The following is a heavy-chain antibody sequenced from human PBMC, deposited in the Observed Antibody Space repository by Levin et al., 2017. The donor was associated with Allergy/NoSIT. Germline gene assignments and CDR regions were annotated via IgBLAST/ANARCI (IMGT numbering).Heavy chain of an antibody. CDR2: ISSSSSTI. CDR1: GFTFSSYS. D-gene: IGHD1-26*01. J-gene: IGHJ4*02. Sequence: GESLKISCAASGFTFSSYSMNWVRQAPGKGLEWVSYISSSSSTIYYADSVKGRFTISRDNAKNSLYLQMNSLRDEDTAVYYCARDGERGELLPFDYWGQGTLVTVSS. V-gene: IGHV3-48*02. CDR3: ARDGERGELLPFDY.